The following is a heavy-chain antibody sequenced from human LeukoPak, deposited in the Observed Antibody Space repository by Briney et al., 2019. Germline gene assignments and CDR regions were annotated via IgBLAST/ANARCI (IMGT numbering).Heavy chain of an antibody. D-gene: IGHD4-17*01. Sequence: PGRSLRLSCAASGFTFSSYGMHWVRQAPGKGLEWVAVIWYDGSNKYYADSVKGRFTISRDNSKNTLYLQMNSLRAEDTAVYYCATDQTTVSTDLDYWGQGTLVTVSS. CDR1: GFTFSSYG. J-gene: IGHJ4*02. CDR2: IWYDGSNK. V-gene: IGHV3-33*01. CDR3: ATDQTTVSTDLDY.